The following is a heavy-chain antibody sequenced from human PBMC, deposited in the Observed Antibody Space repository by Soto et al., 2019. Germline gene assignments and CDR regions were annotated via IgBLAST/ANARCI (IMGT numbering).Heavy chain of an antibody. CDR3: ATRDGSGSYYNVVTWFDP. D-gene: IGHD3-10*01. CDR2: FDPEDGET. CDR1: GYTFTSYY. J-gene: IGHJ5*02. V-gene: IGHV1-24*01. Sequence: ASVKVSCKASGYTFTSYYMYWVRQAPGQGLEWMGGFDPEDGETIYAQKFQGRVTMTEDTSTDTAYMELSSLRSEDTAVYYCATRDGSGSYYNVVTWFDPWGQGTLVTVSS.